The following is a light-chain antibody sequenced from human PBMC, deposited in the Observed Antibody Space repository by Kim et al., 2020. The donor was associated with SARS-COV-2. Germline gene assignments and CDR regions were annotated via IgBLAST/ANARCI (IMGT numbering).Light chain of an antibody. CDR3: NSRDSSGNHYV. CDR1: SLRSYY. CDR2: GKN. J-gene: IGLJ1*01. V-gene: IGLV3-19*01. Sequence: SSELTQDPAVSVALGQTVRITCQGDSLRSYYASWYQQKPGQAPVLVIYGKNNRPSGIPDRFSGSSSGNTPSLTITGAQAEDEADYYCNSRDSSGNHYVFGTGTKVTVL.